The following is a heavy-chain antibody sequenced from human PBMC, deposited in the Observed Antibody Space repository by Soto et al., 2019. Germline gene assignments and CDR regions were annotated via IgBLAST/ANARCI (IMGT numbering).Heavy chain of an antibody. CDR2: ISSSSSYI. J-gene: IGHJ4*02. Sequence: GGSLRLSCAASGFTFSSYSMNWVRQAPGKGLEWVSSISSSSSYIYYADSVKGRFTISRDNAKNSLYLQMNSLRAEDTAVYYCARLDYYYDSSGYYPYFDYWGQGTLVTVSS. D-gene: IGHD3-22*01. V-gene: IGHV3-21*01. CDR3: ARLDYYYDSSGYYPYFDY. CDR1: GFTFSSYS.